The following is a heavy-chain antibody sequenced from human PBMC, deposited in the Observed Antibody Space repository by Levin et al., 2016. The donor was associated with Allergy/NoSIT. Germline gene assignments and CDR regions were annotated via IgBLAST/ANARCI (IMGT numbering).Heavy chain of an antibody. CDR2: ISYDGSNK. J-gene: IGHJ4*02. D-gene: IGHD3-10*01. V-gene: IGHV3-30-3*01. Sequence: GESLKISCAASGFTFSSYAMHWVRQAPGKGLEWVAVISYDGSNKYYADSVKGRFTISRDNSKNTLYLQMNSLRAEDTAVYYCARVNYYGSGSYSLFDYWGQGTLVTVSS. CDR3: ARVNYYGSGSYSLFDY. CDR1: GFTFSSYA.